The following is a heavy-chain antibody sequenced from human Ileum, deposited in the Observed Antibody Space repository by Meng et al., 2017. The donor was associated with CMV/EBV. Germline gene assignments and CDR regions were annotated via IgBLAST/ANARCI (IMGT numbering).Heavy chain of an antibody. D-gene: IGHD2-21*01. Sequence: QVPPQGSGPGLVNPSQPLSFTCSVSGDSISSDNYHWSWIRQPAGKGLEWIGQRHKNGNDNYNASLKSRVTISIDTSKNQFSLTLTSVTAADTAVYYCAIYYGGVGGRGYWAQGTLVTVSS. V-gene: IGHV4-61*02. CDR1: GDSISSDNYH. CDR3: AIYYGGVGGRGY. CDR2: RHKNGND. J-gene: IGHJ4*02.